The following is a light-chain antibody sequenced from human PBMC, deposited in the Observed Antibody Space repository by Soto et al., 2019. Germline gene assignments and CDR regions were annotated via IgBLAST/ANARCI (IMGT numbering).Light chain of an antibody. CDR3: QQYYSTPPT. J-gene: IGKJ4*01. Sequence: DIVMTQSPDSLAVSLGERATINCKSSQSVLYSSNNKNYLAWYQQKPGQPPKLLIYWASTREFGVPDRFSGSGSGTDFTLTISSLQAEDVAVYYCQQYYSTPPTFGGGTKVDIK. CDR2: WAS. CDR1: QSVLYSSNNKNY. V-gene: IGKV4-1*01.